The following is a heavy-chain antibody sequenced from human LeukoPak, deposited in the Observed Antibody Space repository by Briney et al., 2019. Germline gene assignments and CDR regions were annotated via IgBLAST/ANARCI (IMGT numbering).Heavy chain of an antibody. D-gene: IGHD3-3*01. J-gene: IGHJ4*02. CDR1: GFTFSSYA. Sequence: GGSRRLSCAPSGFTFSSYAMSAVRQTPGKGLEWVSAISGSGGSTYYADSVKGRFTISRDNAKNTLYLDMNSLRAEDTAVCYCATGRITIFGDFDYWGQGTLVTVSS. V-gene: IGHV3-23*01. CDR3: ATGRITIFGDFDY. CDR2: ISGSGGST.